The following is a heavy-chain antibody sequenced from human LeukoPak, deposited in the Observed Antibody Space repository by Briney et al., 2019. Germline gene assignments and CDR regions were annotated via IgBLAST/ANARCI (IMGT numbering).Heavy chain of an antibody. V-gene: IGHV1-2*02. CDR1: GYTFTGHY. J-gene: IGHJ4*02. Sequence: GASVKVSCKASGYTFTGHYMHWVRQAPGQGLEWMGWINPNSGGRDYAQKFQGRVTLTRDTSISTAYMELSRLRSDDTAVYYCARGDYYDSSGCPDYWGQGTLVTVSS. CDR2: INPNSGGR. CDR3: ARGDYYDSSGCPDY. D-gene: IGHD3-22*01.